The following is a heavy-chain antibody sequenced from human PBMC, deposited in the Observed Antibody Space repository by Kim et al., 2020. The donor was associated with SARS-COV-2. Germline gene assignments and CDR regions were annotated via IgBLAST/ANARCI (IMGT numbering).Heavy chain of an antibody. D-gene: IGHD4-17*01. J-gene: IGHJ6*02. CDR3: ARVRAVTPLGCGLWNYYGMDV. CDR1: GGSISSYY. CDR2: INYSGST. Sequence: SETLSLTCTVSGGSISSYYWSWIRQPPGKGLEWIGYINYSGSTNYNPSLKSRVTISVDTSKNQFSLKLSSVTAADTAVYYCARVRAVTPLGCGLWNYYGMDVWGQGTTVTVSS. V-gene: IGHV4-59*01.